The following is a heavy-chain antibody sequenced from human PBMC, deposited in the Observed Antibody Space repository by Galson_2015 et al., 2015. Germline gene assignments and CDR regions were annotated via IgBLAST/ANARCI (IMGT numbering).Heavy chain of an antibody. J-gene: IGHJ6*02. CDR2: ISSSGSYL. CDR1: GFTFSSYS. Sequence: GFTFSSYSMNWVRQAPGTGLEWVSSISSSGSYLYYADSVKGRFTISRDNAKNSLYLQMNSLRAEDTAVYYCARDPPRAMGVYYYYGMDVWGQGTTVTVS. V-gene: IGHV3-21*01. CDR3: ARDPPRAMGVYYYYGMDV. D-gene: IGHD5-18*01.